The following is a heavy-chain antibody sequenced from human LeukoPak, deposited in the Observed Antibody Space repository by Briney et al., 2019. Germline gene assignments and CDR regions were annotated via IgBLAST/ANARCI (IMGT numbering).Heavy chain of an antibody. Sequence: GGSLRLSCGASGFTFSSYEMNWVRQAPGKGLEWVSYISASGSTIYYAGSLKGRFTISRDNAKNSLYLQMNSLRAEDTAVYYCARAHYYDSSGLDFWGQGTLVTVSS. V-gene: IGHV3-48*03. J-gene: IGHJ4*02. CDR2: ISASGSTI. D-gene: IGHD3-22*01. CDR1: GFTFSSYE. CDR3: ARAHYYDSSGLDF.